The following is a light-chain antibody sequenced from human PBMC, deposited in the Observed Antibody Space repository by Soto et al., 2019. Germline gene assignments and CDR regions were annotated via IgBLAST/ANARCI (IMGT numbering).Light chain of an antibody. V-gene: IGKV3-11*01. CDR3: QQRSNWPPVT. CDR2: DAS. Sequence: EIVLTQSPATLALSPGERATLSCRASQSVSSYLAWYQQKPGQAPRLLIYDASNRATGTPARFSGSGAGTVFTLTISSLVPEDFAVYYGQQRSNWPPVTLGGGTKVEIK. J-gene: IGKJ4*01. CDR1: QSVSSY.